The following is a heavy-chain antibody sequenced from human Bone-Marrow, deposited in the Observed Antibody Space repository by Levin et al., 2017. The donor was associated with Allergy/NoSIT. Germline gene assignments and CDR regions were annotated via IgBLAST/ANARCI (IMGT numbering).Heavy chain of an antibody. V-gene: IGHV3-30*18. Sequence: GGSLRLSCAASGFTFSNYGMHWVRQAPGKGLEWVAVISDDGTTTYYGDSVKGRFTISRDNSKNTLSLQMDGLRGEDTAVYYCAKEGSSNKWSFDYWGQGTLVTVSS. J-gene: IGHJ4*02. D-gene: IGHD2-15*01. CDR2: ISDDGTTT. CDR1: GFTFSNYG. CDR3: AKEGSSNKWSFDY.